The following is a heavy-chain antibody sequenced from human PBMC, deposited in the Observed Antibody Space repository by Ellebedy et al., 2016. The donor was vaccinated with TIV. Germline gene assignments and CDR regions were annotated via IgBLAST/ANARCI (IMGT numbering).Heavy chain of an antibody. CDR2: ISGSDGST. V-gene: IGHV3-23*01. CDR3: AREVSSGWYYFDN. D-gene: IGHD6-19*01. CDR1: GFTFSSYA. J-gene: IGHJ4*02. Sequence: GGSLRLSXAASGFTFSSYAMSWVRQAPGKGLEWVSTISGSDGSTYYADSVKGRFTISRDNSKNTLYLQMNSLRAEDTAVYYCAREVSSGWYYFDNWGQGTLVTVSS.